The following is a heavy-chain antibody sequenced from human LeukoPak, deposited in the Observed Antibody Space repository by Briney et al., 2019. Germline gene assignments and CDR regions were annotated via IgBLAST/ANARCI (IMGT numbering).Heavy chain of an antibody. J-gene: IGHJ6*03. V-gene: IGHV4-61*02. CDR3: AGAREEWGFYYMDV. Sequence: SETLSLTCTVSGGSISSGSYYWSWIRQPAGEGLEWIGRIYTSGSTNYYASLKSRVTISVDTSKNQFSLKLSSVTAAGTAVYYCAGAREEWGFYYMDVWGKGTTVTVSS. CDR1: GGSISSGSYY. D-gene: IGHD3-3*01. CDR2: IYTSGST.